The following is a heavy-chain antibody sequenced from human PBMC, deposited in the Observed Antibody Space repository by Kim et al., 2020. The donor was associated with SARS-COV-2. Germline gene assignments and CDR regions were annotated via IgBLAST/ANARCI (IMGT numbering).Heavy chain of an antibody. CDR2: ISWNSGSI. D-gene: IGHD6-13*01. V-gene: IGHV3-9*01. CDR3: AKDILIAAAGTYYYYGMDV. J-gene: IGHJ6*02. CDR1: GFTFDDYA. Sequence: GGSLRLSCAASGFTFDDYAMHWVRQAPGKGLEWVSGISWNSGSIGYADSVKGRFTISRDNAKNSLYLQMNSLRAEDTALYYCAKDILIAAAGTYYYYGMDVWGQGTTVTVSS.